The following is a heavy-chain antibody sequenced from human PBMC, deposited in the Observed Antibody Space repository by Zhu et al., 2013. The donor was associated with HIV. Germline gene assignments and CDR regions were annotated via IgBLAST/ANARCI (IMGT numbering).Heavy chain of an antibody. J-gene: IGHJ6*02. CDR1: GGTFSSYA. Sequence: QVQLVQSGAEVKKPGSLVKVSCKASGGTFSSYAISWVRQAPGQGLEWMGGIIPIFGTVNYAQKFQGRVTITADEFKSIAYMELSSLRSEDTAMYYCAKAYTSGWSTRGLYAMDVWGQGTTVIVSS. V-gene: IGHV1-69*12. CDR3: AKAYTSGWSTRGLYAMDV. CDR2: IIPIFGTV. D-gene: IGHD6-19*01.